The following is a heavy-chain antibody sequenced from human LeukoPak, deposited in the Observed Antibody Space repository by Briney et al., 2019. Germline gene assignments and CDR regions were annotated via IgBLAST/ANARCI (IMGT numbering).Heavy chain of an antibody. CDR3: ARELRTLDS. CDR1: GFTFSSYW. V-gene: IGHV3-7*01. CDR2: IKHNGDEL. J-gene: IGHJ4*02. D-gene: IGHD3-16*01. Sequence: GGSLRLPCAASGFTFSSYWVTWVRQAPGKGLEWVANIKHNGDELNYVGSVEGRFTISRDNAKNSLYLHMTSLRAEDTAVYYCARELRTLDSWGQGTLVTVSS.